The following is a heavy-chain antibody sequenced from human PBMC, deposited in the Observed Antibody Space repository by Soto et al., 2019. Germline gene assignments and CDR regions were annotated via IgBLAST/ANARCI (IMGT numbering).Heavy chain of an antibody. V-gene: IGHV4-59*08. J-gene: IGHJ4*02. CDR1: CGSISSYY. CDR3: ACQYSGSYADY. D-gene: IGHD1-26*01. Sequence: QVQLQESGPGLVKPSETLSLTCTVSCGSISSYYWSWIRQPPGKGLEWIGYIYYSGSTNYNPSLKSRVTLSVDKSKHQVSLKLCSVTAADTAVEYCACQYSGSYADYWGQGTLGTVSS. CDR2: IYYSGST.